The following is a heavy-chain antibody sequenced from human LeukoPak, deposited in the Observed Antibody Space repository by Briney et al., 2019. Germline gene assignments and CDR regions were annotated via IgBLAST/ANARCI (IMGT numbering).Heavy chain of an antibody. D-gene: IGHD2/OR15-2a*01. CDR3: ARSGLSRFGV. Sequence: GGSLRLSCAASGFTFSSYSMNWVRQAPGKGLEWVSSISSSSSYIYYADSVKGRFIISRDNSKNSLYLQMNSLRAEDTAVYYCARSGLSRFGVWGQGTLVTVSS. CDR2: ISSSSSYI. V-gene: IGHV3-21*04. J-gene: IGHJ4*02. CDR1: GFTFSSYS.